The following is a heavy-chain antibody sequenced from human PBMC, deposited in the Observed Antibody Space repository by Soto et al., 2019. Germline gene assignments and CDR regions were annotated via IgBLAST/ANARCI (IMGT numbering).Heavy chain of an antibody. V-gene: IGHV3-23*01. Sequence: EVQLLESGGGLVQPGGSLRLSCAASGFTLSVYSMVWVRQAPGRGPEWVAGINEDGSTHYEDSVNGRFTISRDDSRNTVYLQMVSLRGEDTAVYYCAKDLRPDGVWDFDYWGQGTLVTVSS. D-gene: IGHD4-17*01. CDR1: GFTLSVYS. CDR3: AKDLRPDGVWDFDY. CDR2: INEDGST. J-gene: IGHJ4*02.